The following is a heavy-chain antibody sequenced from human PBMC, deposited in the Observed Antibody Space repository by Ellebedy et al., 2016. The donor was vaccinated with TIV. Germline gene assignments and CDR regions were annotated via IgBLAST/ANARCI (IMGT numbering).Heavy chain of an antibody. CDR2: FYYTGST. CDR1: GDSISSYF. CDR3: ASWGDYGGNRHLDY. D-gene: IGHD4-23*01. Sequence: SETLSLTXTVSGDSISSYFWSWIRQPPDKGLEWIGHFYYTGSTSYNPSLKSRVAISGDTSKNQFSLKLSSVTAADTAVYYCASWGDYGGNRHLDYWGQGTLVTVSS. V-gene: IGHV4-59*01. J-gene: IGHJ4*02.